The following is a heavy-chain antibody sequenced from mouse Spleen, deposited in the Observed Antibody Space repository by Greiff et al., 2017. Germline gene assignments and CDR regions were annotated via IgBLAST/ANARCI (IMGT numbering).Heavy chain of an antibody. Sequence: QVQLKQPGPELVKPGAAVKIACKASGYTFTSYWITWVKQRPGQGLEWIGDIYPGSGSTNYNEKFKSKATLNVDTSSSTAYMQLSSLTSEDSAVYYCAREVGTAWFAYWGQGTLVTVSA. D-gene: IGHD4-1*01. CDR2: IYPGSGST. CDR1: GYTFTSYW. CDR3: AREVGTAWFAY. J-gene: IGHJ3*01. V-gene: IGHV1-55*01.